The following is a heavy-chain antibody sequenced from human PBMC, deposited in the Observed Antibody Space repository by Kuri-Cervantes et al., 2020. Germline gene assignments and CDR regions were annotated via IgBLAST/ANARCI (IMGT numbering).Heavy chain of an antibody. Sequence: ASVKVSCKASGYTFTNYDINWVRQATGQGLEWMGWMNPKSGNTGYAQKFQGRVTMTRNTSISTAYMELSSLRSEDTAVYYCAREYYDILTGYSPNYYYYYGMDVWGQGTTVTVSS. CDR1: GYTFTNYD. V-gene: IGHV1-8*01. CDR3: AREYYDILTGYSPNYYYYYGMDV. D-gene: IGHD3-9*01. CDR2: MNPKSGNT. J-gene: IGHJ6*02.